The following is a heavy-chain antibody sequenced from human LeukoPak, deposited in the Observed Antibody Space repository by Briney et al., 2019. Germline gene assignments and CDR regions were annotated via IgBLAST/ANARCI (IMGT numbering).Heavy chain of an antibody. D-gene: IGHD5-18*01. V-gene: IGHV3-11*04. CDR1: GFTFSDYY. CDR3: AGAIDSYGYNWFDP. J-gene: IGHJ5*02. CDR2: ISSSGATV. Sequence: GGSLRLSCAASGFTFSDYYMSWIRQAPGKGLEWVAYISSSGATVDYADSVKGRFTISRDNDKNSLYLVMNSLRAEDTAVYYCAGAIDSYGYNWFDPWGQGTLVTVSS.